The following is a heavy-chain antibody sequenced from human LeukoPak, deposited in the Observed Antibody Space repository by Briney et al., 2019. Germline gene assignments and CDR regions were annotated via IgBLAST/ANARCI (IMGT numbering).Heavy chain of an antibody. CDR2: IYTSGST. J-gene: IGHJ6*03. CDR1: GGSISNYY. V-gene: IGHV4-4*09. CDR3: ARLYSSSSHYYYYYMDV. Sequence: SETLSLTCTVSGGSISNYYWSWIRQPPGKGLEWIGHIYTSGSTNYNPSLKSRVTISVDTSKNQFSLKLSSVTAADTAVYYCARLYSSSSHYYYYYMDVWGKGTTVTVSS. D-gene: IGHD6-6*01.